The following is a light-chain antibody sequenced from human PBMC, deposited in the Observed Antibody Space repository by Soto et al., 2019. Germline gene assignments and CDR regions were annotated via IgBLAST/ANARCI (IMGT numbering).Light chain of an antibody. V-gene: IGLV1-40*01. CDR2: GNS. CDR3: QSYDSSLSTYV. CDR1: SSNIGAGYD. J-gene: IGLJ1*01. Sequence: QSVLTQPPSVSGAPGQRVTISCTGSSSNIGAGYDVHWYQQLPGTAPKLLIYGNSNRPSGVPDRFSGSKSGTSASLAIIGLQAEDEADYYCQSYDSSLSTYVFGTGTKVTVL.